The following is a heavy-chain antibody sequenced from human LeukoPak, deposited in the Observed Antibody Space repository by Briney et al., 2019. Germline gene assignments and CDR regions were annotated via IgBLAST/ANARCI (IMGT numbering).Heavy chain of an antibody. D-gene: IGHD3-22*01. CDR2: IYYSGST. J-gene: IGHJ4*02. CDR1: GGSISSSSYY. V-gene: IGHV4-39*07. CDR3: ASVYYYDSSGYYYGGDYFDY. Sequence: SETLSLTCTVSGGSISSSSYYWGWIRQPPGKGLEWIGSIYYSGSTYYNPSLKSRVTISVDTSKNQFSLKLSSVTAADTAVYYCASVYYYDSSGYYYGGDYFDYWGQGTLVTVSS.